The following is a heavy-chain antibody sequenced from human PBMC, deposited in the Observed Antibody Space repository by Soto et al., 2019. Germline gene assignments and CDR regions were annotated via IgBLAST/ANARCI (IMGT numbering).Heavy chain of an antibody. V-gene: IGHV1-3*01. CDR2: INADNGNT. J-gene: IGHJ4*02. Sequence: GASVKVSCKASGYTFTSYAMHWVRQAPGQRLEWMGWINADNGNTKYSQKFQGRVTMTTDTSTSTAYMELRSLRSEDTAVYYCARDGSGYYYRKYYFDYWGQGTLVTVSS. CDR1: GYTFTSYA. D-gene: IGHD3-22*01. CDR3: ARDGSGYYYRKYYFDY.